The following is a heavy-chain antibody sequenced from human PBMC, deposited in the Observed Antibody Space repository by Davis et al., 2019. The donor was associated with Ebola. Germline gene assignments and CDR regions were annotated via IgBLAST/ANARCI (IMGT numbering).Heavy chain of an antibody. CDR3: ARRDSSGWIVKYFQH. CDR1: GYTFTSYA. V-gene: IGHV7-4-1*02. J-gene: IGHJ1*01. D-gene: IGHD6-19*01. Sequence: GESLKISCKASGYTFTSYAMNWVRQAPGQGLEWMGWINTNTGNPTYAQGFTGRFVFSLDTSVSTAYLQISSLKAEDTAVYYCARRDSSGWIVKYFQHWGQGTLVTVSS. CDR2: INTNTGNP.